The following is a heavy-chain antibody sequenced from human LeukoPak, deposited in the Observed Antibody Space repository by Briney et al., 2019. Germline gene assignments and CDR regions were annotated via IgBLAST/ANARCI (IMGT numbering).Heavy chain of an antibody. CDR2: INHSGST. J-gene: IGHJ2*01. D-gene: IGHD1-1*01. CDR1: GGSFSGYY. Sequence: PETLSLTCAVYGGSFSGYYWSWIRQPPGKGLEWIGEINHSGSTNYNPSLKSRVTISVDTSKNQFSLKLSSVTAADTAVYYCARKVPTSWYFDLWGRGTLVTVSS. V-gene: IGHV4-34*01. CDR3: ARKVPTSWYFDL.